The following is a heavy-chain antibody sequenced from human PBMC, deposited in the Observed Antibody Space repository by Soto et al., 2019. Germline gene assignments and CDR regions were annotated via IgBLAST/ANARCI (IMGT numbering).Heavy chain of an antibody. D-gene: IGHD2-8*02. CDR2: ISWNSGTI. V-gene: IGHV3-9*01. J-gene: IGHJ6*02. CDR1: GFSFDDYA. CDR3: AKSTGGTANGMGV. Sequence: EVQVVESGGGLVQPGRSLRLSCAASGFSFDDYAMHWVRQAPGKGLEWVSGISWNSGTIGYADSVKGRFTISRDNAKNSLYVQMNSLRAEDTGLYYCAKSTGGTANGMGVWGQGTTVTVSS.